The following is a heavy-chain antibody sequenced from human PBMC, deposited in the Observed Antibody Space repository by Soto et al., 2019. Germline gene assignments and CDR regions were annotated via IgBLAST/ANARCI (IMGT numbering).Heavy chain of an antibody. D-gene: IGHD3-22*01. Sequence: SETLSLTCAVYGGSFSGYYWSWIRQPPGKGLEWIGEINHSGSTNYNPSLKSRVTISLDTSKTQFSLKLNSVTAADTDVYYCARGTNYYASSGLFYRGQGTLVTVS. V-gene: IGHV4-34*01. CDR3: ARGTNYYASSGLFY. J-gene: IGHJ4*02. CDR1: GGSFSGYY. CDR2: INHSGST.